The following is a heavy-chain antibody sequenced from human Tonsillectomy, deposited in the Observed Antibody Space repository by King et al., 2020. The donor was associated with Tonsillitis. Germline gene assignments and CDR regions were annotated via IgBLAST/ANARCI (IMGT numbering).Heavy chain of an antibody. V-gene: IGHV1-2*02. CDR3: ATNAITSDPSAYRDFRH. CDR2: INPNSGDT. D-gene: IGHD2-8*01. J-gene: IGHJ1*01. Sequence: VQLVESGAELRKPGASVTVSCRTSGDTFTGHFVHWVRQAPGQGLEWMGWINPNSGDTHYAPNFRGKVTLSGDVSSTTAYMGLSSLRPDDTAVYYCATNAITSDPSAYRDFRHWGQGTLVTVSS. CDR1: GDTFTGHF.